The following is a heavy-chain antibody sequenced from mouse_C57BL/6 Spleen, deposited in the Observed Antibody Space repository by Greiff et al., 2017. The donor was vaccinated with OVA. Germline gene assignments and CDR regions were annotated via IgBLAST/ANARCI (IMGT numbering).Heavy chain of an antibody. CDR3: ARGGYYVDYAMDY. D-gene: IGHD2-3*01. V-gene: IGHV1-82*01. Sequence: VHLVESGPELVKPGASVKISCKASGYAFSSSWMNWVKQRPGKGLEWIGRIYPGDGDTNYNGKFKGKATLTADKSSSTAYMQLSSLTSEDSAVYFCARGGYYVDYAMDYWGQGTSVTVSS. CDR1: GYAFSSSW. CDR2: IYPGDGDT. J-gene: IGHJ4*01.